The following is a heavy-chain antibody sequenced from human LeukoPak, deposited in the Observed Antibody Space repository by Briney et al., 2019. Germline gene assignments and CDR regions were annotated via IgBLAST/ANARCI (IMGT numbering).Heavy chain of an antibody. J-gene: IGHJ5*02. CDR3: ATTGLLGDIP. V-gene: IGHV3-23*01. Sequence: PGGSLRLSCAASGFTFSSYWMHWVRQVPGKGLEWVSVISASGGSTYYADSVKGRFTISRDNSKNTLYLQMNSLRAEDTAVYYCATTGLLGDIPWGQGTLVTVSS. D-gene: IGHD2-21*01. CDR1: GFTFSSYW. CDR2: ISASGGST.